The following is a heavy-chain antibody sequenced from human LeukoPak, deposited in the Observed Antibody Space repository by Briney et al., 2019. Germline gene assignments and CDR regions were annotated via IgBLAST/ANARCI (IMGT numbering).Heavy chain of an antibody. J-gene: IGHJ4*02. D-gene: IGHD6-13*01. CDR2: IDDSGNT. V-gene: IGHV4-59*01. Sequence: SETLSLTCTVSGGSTGGSYWSWIRQPPGKGLEWIGYIDDSGNTNYNPSLKSRVTISMDTSKGQLSLKLSSVTAADTAVYYCARRFSKSWCLDYWGQGTLVTVSS. CDR3: ARRFSKSWCLDY. CDR1: GGSTGGSY.